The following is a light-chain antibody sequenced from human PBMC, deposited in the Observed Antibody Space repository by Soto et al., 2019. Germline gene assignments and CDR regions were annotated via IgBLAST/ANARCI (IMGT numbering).Light chain of an antibody. CDR2: KAS. Sequence: DIQMTQSPSTLSASVGDRVTITCRASQSISSWLAWYQQKPGKAPKPLIYKASSLESGVPSRFSGSGSGTEFTLTISSLQPDDFATYYCQQYNSYSQTFGQGTKV. CDR1: QSISSW. V-gene: IGKV1-5*03. J-gene: IGKJ1*01. CDR3: QQYNSYSQT.